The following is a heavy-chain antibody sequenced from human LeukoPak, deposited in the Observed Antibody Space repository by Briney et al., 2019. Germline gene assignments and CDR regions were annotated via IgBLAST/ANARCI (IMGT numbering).Heavy chain of an antibody. J-gene: IGHJ4*02. CDR1: GFTFKSYG. CDR2: ISSSSSTI. V-gene: IGHV3-48*01. Sequence: GGSLRLSCAGSGFTFKSYGMNWVRQAPGKGLEWVSYISSSSSTIYYADSVKGRFTISRDNAKNSLYLQMDSLRAEDTALYYCARGSYDGSGYYSGAGARADYWGQGTLVTVSS. CDR3: ARGSYDGSGYYSGAGARADY. D-gene: IGHD3-22*01.